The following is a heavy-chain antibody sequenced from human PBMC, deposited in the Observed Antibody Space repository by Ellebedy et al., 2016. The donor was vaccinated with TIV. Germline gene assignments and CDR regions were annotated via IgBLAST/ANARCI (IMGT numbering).Heavy chain of an antibody. D-gene: IGHD3-10*01. Sequence: MPGGSLRLSCAVSGGSISSSNWWSWVRQPPGKGLEWIGEIYHSGNSNYSPSLKSRVIISVDKSKNHFSLKLSSVTAADTAVYFCARRTTMVRGIDYWGQGTLVTVSS. CDR3: ARRTTMVRGIDY. CDR2: IYHSGNS. J-gene: IGHJ4*02. V-gene: IGHV4-4*01. CDR1: GGSISSSNW.